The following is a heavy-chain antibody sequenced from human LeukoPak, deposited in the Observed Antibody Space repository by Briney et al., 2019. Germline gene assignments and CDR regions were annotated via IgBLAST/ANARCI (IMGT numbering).Heavy chain of an antibody. J-gene: IGHJ4*02. Sequence: PSETLSLTCTVPGDSISNSTYYWAWIRQSPEKGLEWIGSIYYSGSTDYNPSLKSRVTISVDTSKNQFSLKLSSVTAADTAVYYCARISPRWLQSNGFDYWGQGTLVTVSS. CDR2: IYYSGST. CDR3: ARISPRWLQSNGFDY. CDR1: GDSISNSTYY. D-gene: IGHD5-24*01. V-gene: IGHV4-39*07.